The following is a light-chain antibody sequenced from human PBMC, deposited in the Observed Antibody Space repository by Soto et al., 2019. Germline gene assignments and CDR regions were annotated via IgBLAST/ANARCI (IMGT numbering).Light chain of an antibody. CDR1: QGISPY. Sequence: IPLTQSPSPLSPSVGDRDTITCRASQGISPYLAWYQQKQGKAPKLLIYAASSLQSGVPARFSDSGSGTDFTLTISIFQPEDFATYCYQQLNTYPWTFGHGTKVEIK. V-gene: IGKV1-9*01. J-gene: IGKJ1*01. CDR2: AAS. CDR3: QQLNTYPWT.